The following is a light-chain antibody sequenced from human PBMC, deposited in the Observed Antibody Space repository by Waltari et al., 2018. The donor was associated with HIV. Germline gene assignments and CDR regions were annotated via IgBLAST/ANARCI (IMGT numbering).Light chain of an antibody. CDR1: PSTLGGNT. CDR3: AAWDDSLKGGA. Sequence: QSVLAQPPSASGTPGQRVTISCSGSPSTLGGNTVSWYQQLPGTAPKLLIYSNNERPSGVPDRLSGSTSGTSASLVISGLQSEDEADYYCAAWDDSLKGGAFGTGTKVTVL. V-gene: IGLV1-44*01. J-gene: IGLJ1*01. CDR2: SNN.